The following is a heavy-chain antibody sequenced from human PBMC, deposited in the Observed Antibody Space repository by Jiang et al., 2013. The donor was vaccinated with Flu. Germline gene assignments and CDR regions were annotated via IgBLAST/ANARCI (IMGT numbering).Heavy chain of an antibody. V-gene: IGHV6-1*01. D-gene: IGHD1-26*01. CDR2: TFYRSRWYN. Sequence: SQTLSLTCAISGDSVSSNSAAWNWIRQSPSRGLEWLGRTFYRSRWYNDYALSVKSRITINPDTSKNQFSLQLNSVTPEDTAVYYCARDQGVGATAAWGDAFDIWGQGTVVTVSS. CDR3: ARDQGVGATAAWGDAFDI. CDR1: GDSVSSNSAA. J-gene: IGHJ3*02.